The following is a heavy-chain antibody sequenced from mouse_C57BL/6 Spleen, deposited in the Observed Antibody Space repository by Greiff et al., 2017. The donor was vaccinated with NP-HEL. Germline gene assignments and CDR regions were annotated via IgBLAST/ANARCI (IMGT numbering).Heavy chain of an antibody. Sequence: QVQLQQSGAELMKPGASVKLSCKATGYTFTGYWIEWVKQRPGHGLEWIGEILPGSGSTNYNEKFKGKATFTADTSSNTAYMQLSSLTTEDSAIYYCARFFYGYDEKTSYAMDYWGQGTSVTVSS. CDR3: ARFFYGYDEKTSYAMDY. J-gene: IGHJ4*01. V-gene: IGHV1-9*01. CDR2: ILPGSGST. CDR1: GYTFTGYW. D-gene: IGHD2-2*01.